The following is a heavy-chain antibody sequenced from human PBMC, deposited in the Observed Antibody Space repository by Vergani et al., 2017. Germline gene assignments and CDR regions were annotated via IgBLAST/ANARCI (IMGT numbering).Heavy chain of an antibody. CDR2: IYPGDSDT. CDR1: GYSFTTYW. J-gene: IGHJ4*02. CDR3: AKLGVDTTRGFDY. D-gene: IGHD5-18*01. V-gene: IGHV5-51*01. Sequence: EVQLVQSGAEVKKPGESLKISCKGSGYSFTTYWIGWVRQMPGKGLEWMGIIYPGDSDTRYSPSFQGQVTIAADKSISTAYLQWSSRKASDIAMYYCAKLGVDTTRGFDYWGQGTLVTVSS.